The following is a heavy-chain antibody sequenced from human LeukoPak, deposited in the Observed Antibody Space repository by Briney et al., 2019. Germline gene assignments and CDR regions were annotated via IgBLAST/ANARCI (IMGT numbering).Heavy chain of an antibody. CDR2: IDPSDSYT. Sequence: PGESLKISCKGSGYSFTSYWISWVRPMPGEGLEWMGIIDPSDSYTNFSPSFQGHVTISADKSISTAFLQWSSLKASDTAMYYCARHLSSGLLDYWGQGTLVTVSS. D-gene: IGHD6-19*01. CDR3: ARHLSSGLLDY. J-gene: IGHJ4*02. V-gene: IGHV5-10-1*01. CDR1: GYSFTSYW.